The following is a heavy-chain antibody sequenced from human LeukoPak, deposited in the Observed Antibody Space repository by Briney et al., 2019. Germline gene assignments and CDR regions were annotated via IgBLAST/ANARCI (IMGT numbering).Heavy chain of an antibody. J-gene: IGHJ4*02. Sequence: ASVKVSCKASGYTFTGYYMHWVRQAPGQGLEWMGWINPNSGGTNCAQKFQGRVTMTRDTSISTAYMELSRLRSDDTAVYYCARVMAFYYASGSYSLDYWGQGTLVTVSS. V-gene: IGHV1-2*02. D-gene: IGHD3-10*01. CDR3: ARVMAFYYASGSYSLDY. CDR1: GYTFTGYY. CDR2: INPNSGGT.